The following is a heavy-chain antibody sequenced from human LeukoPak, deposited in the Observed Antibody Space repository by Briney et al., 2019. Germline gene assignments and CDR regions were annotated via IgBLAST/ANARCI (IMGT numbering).Heavy chain of an antibody. CDR2: IYYNGDK. Sequence: PSETLSLTCTVSGVSISSSTYYWGWIRQPPGKGLEWIGSIYYNGDKYYNPSLSSRVALYLDTSKNHLSLKLSSVTAADTALYYCVSHETPYYYIDVWGKGTPVTISS. V-gene: IGHV4-39*02. CDR3: VSHETPYYYIDV. CDR1: GVSISSSTYY. J-gene: IGHJ6*03.